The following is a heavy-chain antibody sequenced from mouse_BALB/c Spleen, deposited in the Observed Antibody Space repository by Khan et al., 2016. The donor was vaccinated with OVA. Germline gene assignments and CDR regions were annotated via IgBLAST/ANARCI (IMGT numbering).Heavy chain of an antibody. J-gene: IGHJ4*01. CDR3: ARENYYGSSRYAMDY. Sequence: DLVKPGASVKLSCKASGYTFTSYWINWIKQRPGQGLEWIGRIAPGSGSAYYNEMFKGKATLTVDTSSSTAYIKLSSLSSEDSAVYFWARENYYGSSRYAMDYWGQGTSVTVSS. CDR1: GYTFTSYW. D-gene: IGHD1-1*01. CDR2: IAPGSGSA. V-gene: IGHV1S41*01.